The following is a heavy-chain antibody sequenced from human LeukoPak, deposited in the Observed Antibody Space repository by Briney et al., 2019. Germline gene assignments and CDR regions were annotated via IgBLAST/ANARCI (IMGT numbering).Heavy chain of an antibody. Sequence: GGSLRLSCAASGFTFSNYWMSWVRQAPGKGLEWVANIKQDGSEKYYVDSVKGRFTISRDNSKNTLYLQMNSLRAEDTAVYYCAKASREGSSWYYCYYYMDVWGKGTTVTVSS. CDR3: AKASREGSSWYYCYYYMDV. J-gene: IGHJ6*03. V-gene: IGHV3-7*01. CDR2: IKQDGSEK. CDR1: GFTFSNYW. D-gene: IGHD6-13*01.